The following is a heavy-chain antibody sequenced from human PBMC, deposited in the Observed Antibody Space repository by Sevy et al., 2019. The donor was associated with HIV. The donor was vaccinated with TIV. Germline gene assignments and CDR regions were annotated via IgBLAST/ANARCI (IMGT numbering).Heavy chain of an antibody. Sequence: GGSLRLSCAASGFTFSSYWMSWVRQAPGKGLEWVANIKKDGSEKFYVDSVKGRFTISRDNAKNSLFLQLNSLRAEDTAVYYCARDRYSVLVPAVGNFDYWGQGTLVTVSS. CDR2: IKKDGSEK. J-gene: IGHJ4*02. CDR3: ARDRYSVLVPAVGNFDY. CDR1: GFTFSSYW. V-gene: IGHV3-7*01. D-gene: IGHD2-2*01.